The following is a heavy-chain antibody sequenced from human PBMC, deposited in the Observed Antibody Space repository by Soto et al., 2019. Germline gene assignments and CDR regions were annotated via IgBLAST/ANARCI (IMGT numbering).Heavy chain of an antibody. CDR1: GGSISSYY. V-gene: IGHV4-59*01. CDR2: VYYSGST. Sequence: PSETLSLTSTVSGGSISSYYWSWIRQPPGKGLEWIGYVYYSGSTNYNPSLKSRVTISVDTSKNQFSLKLSSVTAADTAVYYCARGSNYYDSSGYYYFSFDYWGQGTLVTVSS. J-gene: IGHJ4*02. CDR3: ARGSNYYDSSGYYYFSFDY. D-gene: IGHD3-22*01.